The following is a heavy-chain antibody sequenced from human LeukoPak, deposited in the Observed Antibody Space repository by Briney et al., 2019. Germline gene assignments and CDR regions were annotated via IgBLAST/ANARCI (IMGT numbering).Heavy chain of an antibody. D-gene: IGHD5-24*01. CDR2: IIPIFGIA. V-gene: IGHV1-69*04. CDR3: ARDRSPVEMATIGGWFDP. J-gene: IGHJ5*02. Sequence: ASVKVSCKASGGTFSSYAISWVLQAPGQGLEWMGRIIPIFGIANYAQKFQCRVTITADKSTSTAYMELSSLRSEDTAVYYCARDRSPVEMATIGGWFDPWGQGTLVTVSS. CDR1: GGTFSSYA.